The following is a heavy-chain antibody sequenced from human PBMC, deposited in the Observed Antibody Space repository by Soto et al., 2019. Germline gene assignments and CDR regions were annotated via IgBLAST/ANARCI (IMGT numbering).Heavy chain of an antibody. V-gene: IGHV1-69*13. Sequence: ASVKVSCKASGGTFSSYAISWVRQAPGQGLEWMGGIIPIFGTANYAQKFQGRVTITADESTSTAYMELSSLRSEDTAVYYCARGMPTLDGYYYYGIDVWGHGTKVTVYS. CDR3: ARGMPTLDGYYYYGIDV. J-gene: IGHJ6*02. CDR1: GGTFSSYA. CDR2: IIPIFGTA. D-gene: IGHD2-2*01.